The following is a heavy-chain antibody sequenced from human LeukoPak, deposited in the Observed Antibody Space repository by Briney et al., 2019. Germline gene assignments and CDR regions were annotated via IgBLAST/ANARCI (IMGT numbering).Heavy chain of an antibody. J-gene: IGHJ4*02. V-gene: IGHV4-4*07. CDR3: ARGEYSSSPFDY. Sequence: SETLSLTCTVSGGSISSYYWSWIRQPAGKGLEWIGRIYTSGSTDYNPSLKSRVTMSVDTSKNQFSLKLSSVTAADTAVYYCARGEYSSSPFDYWGQGTLVTVSS. CDR2: IYTSGST. CDR1: GGSISSYY. D-gene: IGHD6-13*01.